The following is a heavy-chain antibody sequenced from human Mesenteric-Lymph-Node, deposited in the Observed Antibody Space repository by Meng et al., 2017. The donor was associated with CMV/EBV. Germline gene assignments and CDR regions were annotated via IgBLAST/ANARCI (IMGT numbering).Heavy chain of an antibody. Sequence: FGSYAMGGVSQDPGTGLEWVSTVSGSGGNTYYASSVKGRFTISRDNSKNTLYLQMNSLRAEDTAVYYCAKPRASYDILTGYTNYFDYWGQGTLVTVSS. CDR2: VSGSGGNT. CDR3: AKPRASYDILTGYTNYFDY. D-gene: IGHD3-9*01. V-gene: IGHV3-23*01. J-gene: IGHJ4*02. CDR1: FGSYA.